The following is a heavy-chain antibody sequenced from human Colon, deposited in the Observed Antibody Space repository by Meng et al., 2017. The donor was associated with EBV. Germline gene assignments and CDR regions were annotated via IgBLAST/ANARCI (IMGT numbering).Heavy chain of an antibody. CDR3: VRSSGWVKTGFDP. D-gene: IGHD6-19*01. J-gene: IGHJ5*02. CDR2: LGHSGFT. Sequence: GPCRVYPPGLLALTWVDSRGSISTRGYYWGWIRPPPGKGLELIGSLGHSGFTYYTPSLKSRVTVSIDTSRNQFSLWLTSVTAADTAVYYCVRSSGWVKTGFDPWGQGTLVTVSS. CDR1: RGSISTRGYY. V-gene: IGHV4-39*01.